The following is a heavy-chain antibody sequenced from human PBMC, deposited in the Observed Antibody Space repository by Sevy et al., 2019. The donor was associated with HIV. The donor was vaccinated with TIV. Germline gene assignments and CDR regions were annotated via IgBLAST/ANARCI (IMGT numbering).Heavy chain of an antibody. CDR3: ARRQDFGVVIPTGVMDV. CDR2: ISSSGSTI. Sequence: GGSLRLSCAASGFTFSDYYMSWIRQAPGKGLEWVSYISSSGSTIYYADSVKGRFTISRDNAKNSLYLQMNSLRAEDTAVYYCARRQDFGVVIPTGVMDVWGQGTTVTVSS. CDR1: GFTFSDYY. D-gene: IGHD3-3*01. J-gene: IGHJ6*02. V-gene: IGHV3-11*01.